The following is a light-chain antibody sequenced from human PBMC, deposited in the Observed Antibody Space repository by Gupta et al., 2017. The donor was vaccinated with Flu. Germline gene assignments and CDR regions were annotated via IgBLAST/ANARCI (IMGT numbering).Light chain of an antibody. CDR1: SSDVGGYNY. CDR3: SSYVDKYEV. V-gene: IGLV2-8*01. J-gene: IGLJ3*02. Sequence: QSALTQPPSASGSPGQSVTISCTGASSDVGGYNYVCWYQQHPGKAPKLIIYEVSKRPSGVPDRFSGSKSGNTASLTVSGLQAEDEADYFCSSYVDKYEVFGGGTKLTVL. CDR2: EVS.